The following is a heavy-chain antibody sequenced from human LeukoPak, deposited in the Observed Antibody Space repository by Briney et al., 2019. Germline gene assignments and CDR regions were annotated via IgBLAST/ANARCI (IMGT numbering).Heavy chain of an antibody. CDR3: ARDYDSSGYYYVTGFDY. CDR1: GGTFSSYA. J-gene: IGHJ4*02. V-gene: IGHV1-69*04. D-gene: IGHD3-22*01. Sequence: ASVKVSCKASGGTFSSYAISWVRQAPGQGLEWMGRIIPILGIANYAQKFQGRVTITADKSTSTAYMELSSLRSEDTAVYYCARDYDSSGYYYVTGFDYWGQGTLVTVSS. CDR2: IIPILGIA.